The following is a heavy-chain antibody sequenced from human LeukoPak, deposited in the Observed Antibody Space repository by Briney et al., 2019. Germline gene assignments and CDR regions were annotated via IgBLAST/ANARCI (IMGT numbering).Heavy chain of an antibody. V-gene: IGHV1-18*01. D-gene: IGHD3-22*01. J-gene: IGHJ6*02. CDR2: ISAYNGNT. CDR3: ARDYYDSSGDMDYYYYGMDV. Sequence: ASVKVSCKASGYTFTSYGISWVRQAPGQGLEWMGWISAYNGNTNYAQKLQGRVTMTTDTSTSTAYMELGSLRSDDTAVYYCARDYYDSSGDMDYYYYGMDVWGQGTTVTVSS. CDR1: GYTFTSYG.